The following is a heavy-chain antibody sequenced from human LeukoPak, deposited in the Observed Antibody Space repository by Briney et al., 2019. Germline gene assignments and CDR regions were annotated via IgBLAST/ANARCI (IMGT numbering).Heavy chain of an antibody. Sequence: GGSLRLSCAGSGFTFSSHSMNWVRQAPGKGLEWVSYISSSGSTIYYADSVKGRFTISRDNAKNSLYLQMNSLRAEDTAVYYCAELGITMIGGVWGKGTTVTVSS. CDR3: AELGITMIGGV. J-gene: IGHJ6*04. V-gene: IGHV3-48*04. D-gene: IGHD3-10*02. CDR1: GFTFSSHS. CDR2: ISSSGSTI.